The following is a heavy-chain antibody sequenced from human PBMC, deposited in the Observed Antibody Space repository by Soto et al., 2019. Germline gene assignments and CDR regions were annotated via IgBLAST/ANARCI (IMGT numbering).Heavy chain of an antibody. Sequence: PGGSLRLSCTASGFTFGDYAMSWFRQAPGKGLEWVGFIRSKAYGGTTEYAASVKGRFTISRDDSKSIAYLQMNSLKAEDTAVYYCTSGDELSEGVQYWFEPWGQGTLVTVSS. CDR2: IRSKAYGGTT. CDR1: GFTFGDYA. CDR3: TSGDELSEGVQYWFEP. J-gene: IGHJ5*02. V-gene: IGHV3-49*03. D-gene: IGHD4-17*01.